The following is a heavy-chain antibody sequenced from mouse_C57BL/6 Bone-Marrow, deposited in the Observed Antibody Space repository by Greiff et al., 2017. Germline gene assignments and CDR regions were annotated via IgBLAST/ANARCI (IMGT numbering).Heavy chain of an antibody. J-gene: IGHJ2*01. CDR3: ARWNYGSSWNYFDY. D-gene: IGHD1-1*01. V-gene: IGHV1-19*01. Sequence: EVKLMESGPVLVKPGASVKMSCKASGYTFTDYYMTWVKQSHGKSLEWIGVINPYNGGTSYNQKFKGKATLTVDKSSSTAYMELNSLTSEDSAVYYCARWNYGSSWNYFDYWGQGTTLTVSS. CDR2: INPYNGGT. CDR1: GYTFTDYY.